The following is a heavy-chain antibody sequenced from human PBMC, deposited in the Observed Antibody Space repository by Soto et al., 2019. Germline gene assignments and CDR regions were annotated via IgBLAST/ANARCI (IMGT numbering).Heavy chain of an antibody. Sequence: QVQLVESGGGVVQPGGSLRLSCEASGFTFSNYGMNWVRQAPGKGLQWVAIIWYDGTVERFADSVRGRFAISRDNSRNTLYLQMNSLRVEDTGVYYCASGPRSERRVLERLDGMDVWGQGTTVIVS. CDR1: GFTFSNYG. J-gene: IGHJ6*02. CDR3: ASGPRSERRVLERLDGMDV. V-gene: IGHV3-33*01. CDR2: IWYDGTVE. D-gene: IGHD3-3*01.